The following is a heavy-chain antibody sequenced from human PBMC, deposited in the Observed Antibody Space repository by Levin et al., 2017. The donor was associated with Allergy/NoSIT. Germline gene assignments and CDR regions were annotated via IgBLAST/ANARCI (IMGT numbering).Heavy chain of an antibody. CDR1: GGSISSYY. D-gene: IGHD3-10*01. CDR3: ARDRGEITMVRGVPWGWFDP. CDR2: IYYSGST. V-gene: IGHV4-59*01. Sequence: SETLSLTCTVSGGSISSYYWSWIRQPPGKGLEWIGYIYYSGSTNYNPSLKSRVTISVDTSKNQFSLKLSSVTAADTAVYYCARDRGEITMVRGVPWGWFDPWGQGTLVTVSS. J-gene: IGHJ5*02.